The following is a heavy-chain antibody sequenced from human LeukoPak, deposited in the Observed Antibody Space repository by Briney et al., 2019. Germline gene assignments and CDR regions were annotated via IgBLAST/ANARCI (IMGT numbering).Heavy chain of an antibody. Sequence: SETLSLTCAVYGGPFSGYYWSWIRQPPGKGLEWIGEINHSGSTNYNPSLKSRVTISVDTSKNQFSLKLSSVTAADTAVYYCARGRITMVRGVIARSFGMDVWGQGTTVTVSS. J-gene: IGHJ6*02. CDR1: GGPFSGYY. D-gene: IGHD3-10*01. V-gene: IGHV4-34*01. CDR3: ARGRITMVRGVIARSFGMDV. CDR2: INHSGST.